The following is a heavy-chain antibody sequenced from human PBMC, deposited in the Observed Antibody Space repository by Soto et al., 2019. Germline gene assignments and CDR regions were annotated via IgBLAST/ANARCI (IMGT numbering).Heavy chain of an antibody. V-gene: IGHV1-18*01. CDR3: ARDDLSDSGIAVAQGWFDP. CDR1: GYTFTSYG. J-gene: IGHJ5*02. D-gene: IGHD6-19*01. CDR2: ISAYNGNT. Sequence: GASVKVSCKASGYTFTSYGISWVRQAPGQGLEWMGWISAYNGNTNYAQKLQGRVTMTTDTSTSTAYMELRSLRSDDTAVYYCARDDLSDSGIAVAQGWFDPWGQGTLVTVSS.